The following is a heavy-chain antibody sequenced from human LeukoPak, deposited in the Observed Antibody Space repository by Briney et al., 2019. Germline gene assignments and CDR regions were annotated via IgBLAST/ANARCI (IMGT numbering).Heavy chain of an antibody. D-gene: IGHD1-26*01. CDR3: ARDRASSGTLNYYYFDY. CDR2: INPKSGGT. V-gene: IGHV1-2*02. J-gene: IGHJ4*02. Sequence: ASVKVSCKTSGYTFTDYFFDWVRQAPGQGVEWMGWINPKSGGTKYAQKFQGRVTMTRDTSISTAYMEVSSLRFDDSAVYYCARDRASSGTLNYYYFDYWGQGTLVTVSS. CDR1: GYTFTDYF.